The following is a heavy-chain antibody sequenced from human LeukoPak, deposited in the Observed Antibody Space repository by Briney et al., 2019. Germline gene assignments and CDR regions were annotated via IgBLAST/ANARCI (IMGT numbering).Heavy chain of an antibody. V-gene: IGHV3-23*01. CDR2: ISGSGDNT. D-gene: IGHD3-10*01. J-gene: IGHJ4*02. CDR1: GFTLSNAW. CDR3: AKVTYGSGTYGAFDY. Sequence: PGGSLRLSCAASGFTLSNAWMNWVRQAPGKGLEWVSTISGSGDNTYYADSVKGRFTISRDNSKNTLYLKMNSLRAEDTAVYYCAKVTYGSGTYGAFDYWGQGTLVTVSS.